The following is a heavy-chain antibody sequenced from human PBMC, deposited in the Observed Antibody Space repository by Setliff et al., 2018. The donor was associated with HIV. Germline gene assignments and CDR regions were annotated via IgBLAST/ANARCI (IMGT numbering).Heavy chain of an antibody. V-gene: IGHV1-69*13. CDR1: GGTFSNYA. CDR2: IIPIFGST. CDR3: ARDDHYYDLGSILSEWYFDL. J-gene: IGHJ2*01. Sequence: GASVKVSCKASGGTFSNYAISWVRQAPGQGLEWMGGIIPIFGSTKYAQKFQDRVTITADESTYTAEMELSSLTSEDTAVYYCARDDHYYDLGSILSEWYFDLWGRGTLVTVSS. D-gene: IGHD3-10*01.